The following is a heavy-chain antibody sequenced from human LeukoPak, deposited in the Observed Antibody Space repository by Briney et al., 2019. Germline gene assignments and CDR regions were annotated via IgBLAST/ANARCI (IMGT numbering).Heavy chain of an antibody. V-gene: IGHV4-39*07. CDR2: IYYSGST. CDR1: GGSISSSSYY. J-gene: IGHJ6*03. Sequence: SETLSLTCTVSGGSISSSSYYWGWIRQPPGKGLEWIGSIYYSGSTYYNPSLKSRVTISVDTSKNQFSLKLSSVTAADTAVYYCARDRESIAARPDRAQYYYYYYMDVWGKGTTVTVSS. CDR3: ARDRESIAARPDRAQYYYYYYMDV. D-gene: IGHD6-6*01.